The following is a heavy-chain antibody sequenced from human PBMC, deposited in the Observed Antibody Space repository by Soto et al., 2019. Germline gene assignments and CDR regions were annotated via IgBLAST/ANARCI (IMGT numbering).Heavy chain of an antibody. V-gene: IGHV3-7*01. CDR1: GFTFSSTW. CDR2: IKQDGSEM. CDR3: ARDGTPPFGVDIIGFDS. D-gene: IGHD3-3*01. J-gene: IGHJ4*02. Sequence: EVQLVESGGGLVQPGGSLRISCAASGFTFSSTWMSWVRQAPGKGLEWVANIKQDGSEMYYVDSVKGRFTISRDKAKNSLYLQMNSLSADDTAVYYCARDGTPPFGVDIIGFDSWGQGSQVTVSS.